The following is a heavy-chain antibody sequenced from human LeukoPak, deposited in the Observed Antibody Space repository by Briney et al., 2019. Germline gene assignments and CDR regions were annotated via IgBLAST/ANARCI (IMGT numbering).Heavy chain of an antibody. Sequence: GRSLRLSCAASGFTFSSYGMHWVRQAPGKGLEWVAVIWYDGSNKYYADSVKGRFTISRDNSKNTLYLQMNSLRAEDTAVYYCAITFRMVTTRYWGQGTLVTVSS. D-gene: IGHD4-17*01. J-gene: IGHJ4*02. CDR3: AITFRMVTTRY. CDR2: IWYDGSNK. CDR1: GFTFSSYG. V-gene: IGHV3-33*01.